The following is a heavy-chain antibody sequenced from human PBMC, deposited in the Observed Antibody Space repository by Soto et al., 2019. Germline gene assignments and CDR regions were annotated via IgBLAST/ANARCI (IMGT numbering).Heavy chain of an antibody. D-gene: IGHD3-10*01. V-gene: IGHV1-18*01. CDR1: GYTFSSYG. J-gene: IGHJ6*02. CDR3: ARDDFVVRGVYYYYGMDV. CDR2: ISGYNGNT. Sequence: QAQLVQSGAEVKKPGASVKVSCKASGYTFSSYGITWVRQAPGQGLEWMAWISGYNGNTNYAQNLQGRVTMTTHTSTNTAYMELRSLRSDDTAVYYCARDDFVVRGVYYYYGMDVWGQGTTVTVSS.